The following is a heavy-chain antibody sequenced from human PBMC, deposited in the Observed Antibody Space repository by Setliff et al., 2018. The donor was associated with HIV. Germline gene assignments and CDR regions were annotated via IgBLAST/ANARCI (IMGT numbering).Heavy chain of an antibody. CDR2: IYYSGST. D-gene: IGHD3-22*01. V-gene: IGHV4-59*01. CDR1: GGSISSYY. Sequence: ASETLSLTCTVSGGSISSYYWSWIRQPPGKGLEWSGYIYYSGSTNYNPSLKSRVTISVDTSKNQFSLKLSSVTAADTAVYYCARDGVYDSSGYYPLWGQGTLVTVSS. CDR3: ARDGVYDSSGYYPL. J-gene: IGHJ4*02.